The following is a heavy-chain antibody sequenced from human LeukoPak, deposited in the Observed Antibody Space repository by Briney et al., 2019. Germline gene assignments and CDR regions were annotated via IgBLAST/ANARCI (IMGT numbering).Heavy chain of an antibody. CDR2: IYGGGST. D-gene: IGHD2-15*01. CDR1: GFTVSSNY. V-gene: IGHV3-53*01. Sequence: GGSLRLSCAASGFTVSSNYMSWVRQAPGKGLEWVSVIYGGGSTYYADSVKGRFTISRDNSKNTLYLQMNSLRAEDTAVYYCARGAVVAARFDYWGQGTLVTVSS. J-gene: IGHJ4*02. CDR3: ARGAVVAARFDY.